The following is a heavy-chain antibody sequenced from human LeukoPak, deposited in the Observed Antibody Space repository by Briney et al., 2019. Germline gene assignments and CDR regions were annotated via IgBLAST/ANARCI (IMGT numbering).Heavy chain of an antibody. CDR1: GFTFSSYW. Sequence: PSGGSLRLSCAASGFTFSSYWIHWVRQAPGKGLVWVSRINSDGTGTTYADPVKGRFTISRDNAKNSLYLQMNSLRAEDTAVYYCARDLWGPRGYCSSTSCYLNYYYYYYMDVWSKGTTVTISS. V-gene: IGHV3-74*01. CDR2: INSDGTGT. J-gene: IGHJ6*03. D-gene: IGHD2-2*01. CDR3: ARDLWGPRGYCSSTSCYLNYYYYYYMDV.